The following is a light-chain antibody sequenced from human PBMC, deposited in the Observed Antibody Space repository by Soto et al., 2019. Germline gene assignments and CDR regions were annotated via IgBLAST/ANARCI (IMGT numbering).Light chain of an antibody. J-gene: IGKJ4*01. V-gene: IGKV3-15*01. Sequence: EVVMTQSPATLSESPGERVTLSCRASQSAGRYLAWYQQKPGQAPRPLIYDTSTRATDIPARFSGSGSGTEFTLTISSLQPEDVAVYYCQQYNHWPLTFGGGTKVEIK. CDR1: QSAGRY. CDR3: QQYNHWPLT. CDR2: DTS.